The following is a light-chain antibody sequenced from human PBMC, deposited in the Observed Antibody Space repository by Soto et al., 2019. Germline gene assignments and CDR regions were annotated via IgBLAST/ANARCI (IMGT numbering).Light chain of an antibody. CDR1: QDIAIY. J-gene: IGKJ1*01. V-gene: IGKV1-9*01. Sequence: IQLTQSPASLSASVGDRVTFTCRASQDIAIYLAWYQHKPGEAPNIXIHTASTLHGGVPSRFSGSGSGTEFTLTISSLQPDDFETDDCQQYNSYSRTFGLGTQVDIK. CDR2: TAS. CDR3: QQYNSYSRT.